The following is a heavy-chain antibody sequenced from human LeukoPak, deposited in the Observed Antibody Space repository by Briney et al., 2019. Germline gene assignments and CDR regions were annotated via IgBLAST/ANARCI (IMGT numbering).Heavy chain of an antibody. Sequence: GASVKVSCKASGYDFIAYYLHWVRQAPGQGPEWMGWIKPHTGGTNYAEKFQGRVTMARDTSISTAYMELTWLTSDDTAVYYCAKDLLFQENNYDFWSGYTAGPYWGQGTLVTVSS. CDR2: IKPHTGGT. D-gene: IGHD3-3*01. CDR3: AKDLLFQENNYDFWSGYTAGPY. CDR1: GYDFIAYY. J-gene: IGHJ4*02. V-gene: IGHV1-2*02.